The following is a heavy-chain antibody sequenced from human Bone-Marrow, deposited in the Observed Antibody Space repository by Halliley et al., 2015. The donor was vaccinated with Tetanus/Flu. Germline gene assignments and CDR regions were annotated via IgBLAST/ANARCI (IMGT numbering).Heavy chain of an antibody. D-gene: IGHD2-2*01. J-gene: IGHJ4*02. CDR2: ITGSGATT. Sequence: SLRLSCAASGFTFSSYAMSWVRQAPGKGLEWVANITGSGATTYYTDSVRRRFSISRDNSKITLYLQMDGLRVEDTALYYCAKERGCNARGLDVWGQGTLVTVSS. V-gene: IGHV3-23*01. CDR1: GFTFSSYA. CDR3: AKERGCNARGLDV.